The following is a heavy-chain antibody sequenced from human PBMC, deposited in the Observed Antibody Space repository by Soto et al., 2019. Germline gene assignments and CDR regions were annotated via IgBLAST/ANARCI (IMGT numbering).Heavy chain of an antibody. V-gene: IGHV5-10-1*01. CDR1: GYRSTTYC. CDR3: TRRHSSSSAFAP. J-gene: IGHJ5*02. Sequence: PGEALQISCQGSGYRSTTYCIDWVRQMPGKGLEWMGRIDPSDSYTNYSPSFQGHVTISADKSISTAYLQWSSLKASDTAMYYCTRRHSSSSAFAPWGQRTLVTVSS. D-gene: IGHD6-13*01. CDR2: IDPSDSYT.